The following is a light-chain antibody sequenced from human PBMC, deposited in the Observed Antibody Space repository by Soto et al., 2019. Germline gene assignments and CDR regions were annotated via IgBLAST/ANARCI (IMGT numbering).Light chain of an antibody. V-gene: IGLV1-40*01. CDR2: GTS. CDR3: QAYDSSLSVFYA. Sequence: QSVLTQPPSVSGAPGQRVTISCTGSSSNIGAGYSVHWYQQLPGTAPKLLIYGTSNRPSGVPDRFSGSKSGTSASLPITGLQAEDEADYYCQAYDSSLSVFYAFGTGTKLTVL. CDR1: SSNIGAGYS. J-gene: IGLJ1*01.